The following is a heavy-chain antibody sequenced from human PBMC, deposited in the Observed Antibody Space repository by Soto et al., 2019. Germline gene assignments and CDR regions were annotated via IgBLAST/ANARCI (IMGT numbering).Heavy chain of an antibody. V-gene: IGHV3-15*01. CDR1: GFTFSNAW. Sequence: PGESLKISCAASGFTFSNAWMSWVRQAPGKGLEWVGRIKSKTDGGTTDYAAPVKGRFTISRDDSKNTLYLQMNSLKTEDTAVYYCTTVAYCGGDCYSGLFDYWGQGTLVTVSS. CDR3: TTVAYCGGDCYSGLFDY. CDR2: IKSKTDGGTT. D-gene: IGHD2-21*02. J-gene: IGHJ4*02.